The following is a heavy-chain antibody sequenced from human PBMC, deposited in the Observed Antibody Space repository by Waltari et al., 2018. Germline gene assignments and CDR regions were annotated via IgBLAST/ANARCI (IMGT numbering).Heavy chain of an antibody. CDR1: GFGRSHFG. D-gene: IGHD3-10*01. J-gene: IGHJ5*02. V-gene: IGHV3-30*18. CDR3: AKDAFGNTYLDH. CDR2: ASFDGSTT. Sequence: QVQLVESGGGVVQPGMSLRLSCAASGFGRSHFGMHWVRQAPGKGLEWVALASFDGSTTYYADSVRGRFTISRDNSKNTLYLDINTLRVDDTAIYYCAKDAFGNTYLDHWGQGTLVTVSS.